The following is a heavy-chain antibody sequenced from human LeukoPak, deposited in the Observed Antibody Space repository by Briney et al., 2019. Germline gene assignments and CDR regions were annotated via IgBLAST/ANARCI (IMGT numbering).Heavy chain of an antibody. CDR3: VRPSSGWFSFDY. CDR1: GYSFSSYW. CDR2: IYPGDSDT. D-gene: IGHD6-19*01. V-gene: IGHV5-51*01. Sequence: GESLKISCKGSGYSFSSYWIGWVRQMPGKGLEWMGIIYPGDSDTRYSPSSQGQVTISADESISIAYLQWSSLKASDTAMYYCVRPSSGWFSFDYWGQGTLVTVSS. J-gene: IGHJ4*02.